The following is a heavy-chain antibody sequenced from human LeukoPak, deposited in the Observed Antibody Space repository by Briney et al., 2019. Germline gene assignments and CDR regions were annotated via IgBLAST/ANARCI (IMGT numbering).Heavy chain of an antibody. D-gene: IGHD3-22*01. Sequence: GGSLRLSCAASGFTFSSHGMHWVRQAPGKGLEWVSIIWYDGSDEYYADSVKGRFTISRDNSKNTLYLQMNSLRAEDTAVYYCARDGGYHSSGPFDYWGQGTLVTISS. CDR3: ARDGGYHSSGPFDY. CDR2: IWYDGSDE. V-gene: IGHV3-33*01. CDR1: GFTFSSHG. J-gene: IGHJ4*02.